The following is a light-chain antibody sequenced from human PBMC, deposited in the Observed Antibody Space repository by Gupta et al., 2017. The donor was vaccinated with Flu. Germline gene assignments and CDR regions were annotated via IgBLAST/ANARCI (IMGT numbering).Light chain of an antibody. Sequence: GDRVTLTCRASQSVGSWLAWYQQKPGRAPNLLIHGAFTWATGVPARFSGSGYGTQFTLTISGLQPEDFAAYYCQQYDNFRTFGGGTNVEMK. CDR3: QQYDNFRT. V-gene: IGKV1-5*01. CDR2: GAF. CDR1: QSVGSW. J-gene: IGKJ4*01.